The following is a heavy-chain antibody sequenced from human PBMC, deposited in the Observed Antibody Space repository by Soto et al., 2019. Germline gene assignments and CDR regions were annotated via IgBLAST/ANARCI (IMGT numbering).Heavy chain of an antibody. D-gene: IGHD4-17*01. J-gene: IGHJ4*02. Sequence: SETLSLTCAVSGGSISSGGYSWSWIRQPPGKGLEWIGYIYHSGSTYYNPSLKSRVTISVDRSKNQFSLKLSSVTAADTAVYYCPRASTTVTPLDYWGQETLVTVSS. CDR3: PRASTTVTPLDY. CDR2: IYHSGST. V-gene: IGHV4-30-2*01. CDR1: GGSISSGGYS.